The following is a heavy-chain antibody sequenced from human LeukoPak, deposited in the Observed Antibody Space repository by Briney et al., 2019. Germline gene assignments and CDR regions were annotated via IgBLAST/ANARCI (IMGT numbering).Heavy chain of an antibody. V-gene: IGHV4-30-2*01. CDR1: GGSISSGSYY. D-gene: IGHD3-10*01. J-gene: IGHJ3*02. CDR2: IYHSGST. CDR3: ARDKELLDAFDI. Sequence: PSQTLSLTCTVSGGSISSGSYYWSWIRQPPGKGLEWIGYIYHSGSTYYNPSLKSRVTISVDRSKNQFSLKLSSVTAADTAVYYCARDKELLDAFDIWGQGTMVTVSS.